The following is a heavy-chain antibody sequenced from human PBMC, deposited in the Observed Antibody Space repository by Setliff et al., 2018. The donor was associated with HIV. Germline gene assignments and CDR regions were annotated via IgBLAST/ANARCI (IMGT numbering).Heavy chain of an antibody. V-gene: IGHV4-61*09. D-gene: IGHD6-19*01. CDR3: ARRTYGSGRSDP. CDR2: IHTSGST. Sequence: SETLSLTCTVSGDSISSGSYYWSWIRQPAGEGLEWIGQIHTSGSTNYNPSLKSRVTISIDTSNNQFSLQLSSVTAADTAVYYCARRTYGSGRSDPWGQGTPVTVSS. J-gene: IGHJ5*02. CDR1: GDSISSGSYY.